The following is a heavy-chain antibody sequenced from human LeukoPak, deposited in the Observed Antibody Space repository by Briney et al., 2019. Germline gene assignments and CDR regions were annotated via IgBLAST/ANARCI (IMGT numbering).Heavy chain of an antibody. CDR3: ARLRYYAMDV. V-gene: IGHV3-48*01. CDR1: GFTFSTYD. Sequence: PGGSLRLSCAASGFTFSTYDMNWVRQAPGKGLEWVSYISSSSRTISYADSVKGRFTISRDNAKNSLYLQMNSLRAEDTAVYYCARLRYYAMDVWGQGTTATASS. CDR2: ISSSSRTI. J-gene: IGHJ6*02.